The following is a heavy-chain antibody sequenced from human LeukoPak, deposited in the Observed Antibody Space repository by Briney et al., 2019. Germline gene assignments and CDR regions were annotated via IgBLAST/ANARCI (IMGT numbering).Heavy chain of an antibody. J-gene: IGHJ6*03. CDR2: MNPNSGNT. CDR3: ARTPTYRDVYYYYYYMDV. Sequence: ASVKVSCKASGYTFTSYDINWVRQATGQGLEGMGCMNPNSGNTGYAQNFQGRVTITRNTSISTAYMELSSLRSEDTAVYYCARTPTYRDVYYYYYYMDVWGKGTAVTVSS. CDR1: GYTFTSYD. D-gene: IGHD3-16*02. V-gene: IGHV1-8*03.